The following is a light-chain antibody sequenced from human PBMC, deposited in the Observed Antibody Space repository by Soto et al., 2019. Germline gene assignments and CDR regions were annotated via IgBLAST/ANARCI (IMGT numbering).Light chain of an antibody. CDR2: DAS. CDR3: QQYNSHSLT. J-gene: IGKJ4*01. Sequence: DIQMTQSPSTLSASVGDRVNITCRASQSISSRLAWYQQKPGKAPKLLIYDASSLESGVPSRFSGSGSGTEFTLSISSLQPDDFATYYCQQYNSHSLTFGGGTKVEIK. CDR1: QSISSR. V-gene: IGKV1-5*01.